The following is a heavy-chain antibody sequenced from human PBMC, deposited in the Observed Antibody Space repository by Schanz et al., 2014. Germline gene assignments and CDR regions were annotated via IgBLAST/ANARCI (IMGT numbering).Heavy chain of an antibody. CDR1: GYTFTRSG. Sequence: QVQLVQSGGEVKTPGASVKVSCKASGYTFTRSGISWVRQAPGQGLEWMGWIGGSDGNTNFAQKFQGRVTMTTDTSTSTVYMELRSLTSDDSAVYYCARDRDQWDGNYLDYWGQGIQVTVSP. D-gene: IGHD1-26*01. CDR2: IGGSDGNT. V-gene: IGHV1-18*01. J-gene: IGHJ4*02. CDR3: ARDRDQWDGNYLDY.